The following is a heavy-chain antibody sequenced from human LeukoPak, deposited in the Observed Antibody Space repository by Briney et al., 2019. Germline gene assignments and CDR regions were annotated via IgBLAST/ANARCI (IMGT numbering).Heavy chain of an antibody. CDR2: INHSGGT. CDR1: GGSFSGYY. Sequence: PSETLSLTCAVYGGSFSGYYWSWIRQPPGKGLGWIGEINHSGGTNSNPSLKSRVTLSVDLSKNHFSLKLTSVTAADTAVYYCARGQEAATGQLPDWFDPWGQGTLVTVSS. V-gene: IGHV4-34*01. J-gene: IGHJ5*02. CDR3: ARGQEAATGQLPDWFDP. D-gene: IGHD2-15*01.